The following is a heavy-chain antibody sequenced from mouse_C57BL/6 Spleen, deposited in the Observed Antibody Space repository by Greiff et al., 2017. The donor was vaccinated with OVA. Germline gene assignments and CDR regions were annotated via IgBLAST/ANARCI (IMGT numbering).Heavy chain of an antibody. CDR1: GYAFSSYW. CDR3: ARENDYERFAY. D-gene: IGHD2-4*01. V-gene: IGHV1-80*01. Sequence: VQGVESGAELVKPGASVKISCKASGYAFSSYWMNWVKQRPGKGLEWIGQIYPGDGDTNYNGKFKGKATLTADKSSSTAYMQLSSLTSEDSAVYFCARENDYERFAYWGQGTLVTVSA. J-gene: IGHJ3*01. CDR2: IYPGDGDT.